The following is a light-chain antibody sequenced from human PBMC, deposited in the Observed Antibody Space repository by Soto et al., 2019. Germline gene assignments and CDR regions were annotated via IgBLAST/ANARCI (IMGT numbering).Light chain of an antibody. J-gene: IGKJ2*01. CDR3: QQYSSYLYT. Sequence: DIQMTQSPSTLSASVGDRVTITCPASQSISSWLAWYQQKPGKAPKLLIYGGSSLKSWVPSRFSGSGSGTEFTLTTSNLQPDGFATYFCQQYSSYLYTFGQGTKLEI. V-gene: IGKV1-5*01. CDR1: QSISSW. CDR2: GGS.